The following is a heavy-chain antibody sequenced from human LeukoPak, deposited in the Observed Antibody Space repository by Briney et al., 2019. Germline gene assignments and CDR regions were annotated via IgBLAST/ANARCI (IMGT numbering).Heavy chain of an antibody. CDR3: ARREYSSSYYFNY. V-gene: IGHV5-51*01. CDR2: IYPGDSDT. Sequence: GESLKISCKGSGYSLTSYWIGWVRQMPGKGLGWMGIIYPGDSDTKYSPSFQGQVTISADKSISTAYLQWSSLKASDTAIYYCARREYSSSYYFNYWGQGTLVTVSS. CDR1: GYSLTSYW. J-gene: IGHJ4*02. D-gene: IGHD6-6*01.